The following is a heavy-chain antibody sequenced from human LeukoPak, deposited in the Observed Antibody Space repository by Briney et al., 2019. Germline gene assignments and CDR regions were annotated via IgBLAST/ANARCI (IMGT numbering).Heavy chain of an antibody. CDR2: IYHSGST. CDR3: ARTDYGDYVYFDY. D-gene: IGHD4-17*01. J-gene: IGHJ4*02. CDR1: GGSISSSNW. V-gene: IGHV4-4*02. Sequence: SETLSLTCAVSGGSISSSNWWSWVRQPPGKGLEWIGEIYHSGSTNYNPSLKSRVTISVDTSKNQFSLKLSSVTAADTAVYYCARTDYGDYVYFDYWGQGTLVTVSS.